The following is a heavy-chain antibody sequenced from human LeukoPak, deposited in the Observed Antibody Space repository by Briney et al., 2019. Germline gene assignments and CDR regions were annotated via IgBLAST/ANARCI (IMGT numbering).Heavy chain of an antibody. V-gene: IGHV3-30*01. CDR3: AREREVPALDP. D-gene: IGHD2-2*01. Sequence: GGSLTLSCAASGFTFSSYAMLWVRQAPGKGLEGVAVISYDGSNKYYADSVKGRFTISGDNSKNTLYLQMNSLRAEDTAVYYCAREREVPALDPWSQGTLVTVSS. CDR1: GFTFSSYA. CDR2: ISYDGSNK. J-gene: IGHJ5*02.